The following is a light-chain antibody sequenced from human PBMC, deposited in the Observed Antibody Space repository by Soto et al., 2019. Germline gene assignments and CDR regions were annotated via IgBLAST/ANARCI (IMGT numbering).Light chain of an antibody. V-gene: IGKV3-20*01. CDR2: GAS. CDR3: KQYGTFPRT. Sequence: EIVLTQSPGSLSLSPGERATLSCRASQSVRSSYLAWYQHKPGQAPSLLIYGASSRATGVPARFSGSGSETDFTLTSSRLEPDDFAVYYCKQYGTFPRTFGQGTKVEIK. J-gene: IGKJ1*01. CDR1: QSVRSSY.